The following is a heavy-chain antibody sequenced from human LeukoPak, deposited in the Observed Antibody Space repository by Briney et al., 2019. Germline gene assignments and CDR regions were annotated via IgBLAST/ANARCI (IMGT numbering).Heavy chain of an antibody. CDR3: ARFVVSGYYPQPPDY. D-gene: IGHD3-22*01. V-gene: IGHV4-61*01. J-gene: IGHJ4*02. CDR2: IYYSGST. Sequence: SETLSLTCTVSGGSVSSGSYYWSWIRQPPGKGLEWIGYIYYSGSTNYNPPLKSRVTISVDTSKNQFSLKLSSVTAADTAVYYCARFVVSGYYPQPPDYWGQGTLVAVSS. CDR1: GGSVSSGSYY.